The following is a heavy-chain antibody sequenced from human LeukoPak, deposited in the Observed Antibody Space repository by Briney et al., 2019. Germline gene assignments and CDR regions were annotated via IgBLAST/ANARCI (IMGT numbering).Heavy chain of an antibody. D-gene: IGHD1-14*01. Sequence: SVKASCKASGGTFSSYAISWVRQAPGQGPEWMGRIIPILGIANYAQKFQGRVTITADKSTSTAYMELSSLRSEDTAVYYCARIYRTSYFDYWGQGTLVTVSS. CDR1: GGTFSSYA. CDR3: ARIYRTSYFDY. CDR2: IIPILGIA. J-gene: IGHJ4*02. V-gene: IGHV1-69*04.